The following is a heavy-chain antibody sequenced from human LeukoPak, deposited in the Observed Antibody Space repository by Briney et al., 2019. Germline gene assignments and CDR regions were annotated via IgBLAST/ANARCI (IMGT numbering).Heavy chain of an antibody. CDR2: IYSSGST. Sequence: SQTLSLTCTVSGGSISSDNYYWSWIRQPAGKGLEWIGRIYSSGSTHFNPSLKSRVTISIDMSKNQFSLKLSSVTAADTAVYYCAREAYYDSSGYSRINYWGQGTLVTVSS. J-gene: IGHJ4*02. V-gene: IGHV4-61*02. CDR1: GGSISSDNYY. CDR3: AREAYYDSSGYSRINY. D-gene: IGHD3-22*01.